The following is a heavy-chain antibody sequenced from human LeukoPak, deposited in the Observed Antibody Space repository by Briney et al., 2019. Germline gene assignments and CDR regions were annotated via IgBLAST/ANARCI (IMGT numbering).Heavy chain of an antibody. D-gene: IGHD3-22*01. CDR1: GGSISSSSYY. CDR2: IYYSGST. J-gene: IGHJ4*02. CDR3: ARRLYDSSGYYGIDY. V-gene: IGHV4-39*01. Sequence: SQTLSLTCTVSGGSISSSSYYWGWIRQPPGKGLEWIGSIYYSGSTYYNPSLKSRVTISVDTSKNQFSLKLSSVTAADTAVYYCARRLYDSSGYYGIDYWGQGTLVTVSS.